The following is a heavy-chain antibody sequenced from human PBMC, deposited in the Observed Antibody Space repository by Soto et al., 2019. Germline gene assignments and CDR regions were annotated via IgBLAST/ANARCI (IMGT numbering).Heavy chain of an antibody. D-gene: IGHD6-6*01. CDR1: GFTLRNYA. V-gene: IGHV3-23*01. J-gene: IGHJ6*02. Sequence: PGGSLRLSCAAPGFTLRNYAMSWVRQAPGKGLEWVSGISGSGGSTHYADSVKGRFTISRDNSKNTLFLQMNSLRAEDTAVYYCAKYNGNSSDYYYYYYGMDVWGQGTTVTVSS. CDR2: ISGSGGST. CDR3: AKYNGNSSDYYYYYYGMDV.